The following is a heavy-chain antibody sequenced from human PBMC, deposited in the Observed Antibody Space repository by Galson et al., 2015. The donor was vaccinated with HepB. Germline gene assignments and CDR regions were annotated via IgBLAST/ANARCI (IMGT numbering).Heavy chain of an antibody. CDR3: AKDLALTASYYYLGMDV. V-gene: IGHV3-30*18. D-gene: IGHD2-21*02. CDR1: GFTFSTYG. J-gene: IGHJ6*02. CDR2: ISYDERNI. Sequence: SLRLSCAASGFTFSTYGMHWVRQAPGKGLEWVAAISYDERNIYYADSVKGRFTISRDNSKSTLYLQMDSLRAEDTAVYYCAKDLALTASYYYLGMDVWGQGTTVTVSS.